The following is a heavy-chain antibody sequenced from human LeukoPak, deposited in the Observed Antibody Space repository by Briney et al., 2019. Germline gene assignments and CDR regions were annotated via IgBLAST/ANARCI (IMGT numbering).Heavy chain of an antibody. D-gene: IGHD1-7*01. J-gene: IGHJ4*02. CDR1: GFTFSSYW. CDR2: IKQDGSDK. Sequence: GGSLRLSCAPSGFTFSSYWMSWVRQAPEKGLEWVANIKQDGSDKYYVDSVKGRFTISRDNAKNSLYLQMNSLRAEDTAVYYCAKEKTTGTYYVDYWGQGTLVTVSS. CDR3: AKEKTTGTYYVDY. V-gene: IGHV3-7*04.